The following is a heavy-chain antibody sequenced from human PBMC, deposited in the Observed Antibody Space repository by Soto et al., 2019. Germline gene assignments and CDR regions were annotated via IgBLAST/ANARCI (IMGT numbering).Heavy chain of an antibody. V-gene: IGHV1-69*06. CDR2: IIPIFGTA. Sequence: ASVKVSCKASGGTFSSYAISWVRQAPGQGLEWMGGIIPIFGTANYARKFQGRVTITADKSTSTAYMELSSLRSEDTAVYYCAREGRALTIFGGVIPSWFGPWGQGTLVTVAS. CDR1: GGTFSSYA. D-gene: IGHD3-3*01. J-gene: IGHJ5*02. CDR3: AREGRALTIFGGVIPSWFGP.